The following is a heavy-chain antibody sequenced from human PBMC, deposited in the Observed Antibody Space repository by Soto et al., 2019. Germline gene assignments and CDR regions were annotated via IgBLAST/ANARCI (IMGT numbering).Heavy chain of an antibody. J-gene: IGHJ6*02. CDR2: INPNSGGT. D-gene: IGHD6-19*01. CDR1: GYTFTGYY. V-gene: IGHV1-2*04. CDR3: ARETNSSGWGYYYYGMDV. Sequence: ASVKVSCKASGYTFTGYYMHWVRQAPGQGLEWMGWINPNSGGTNYAQKFQGWVTMTRDTSISTAYMELSRLRSDDTAVYYCARETNSSGWGYYYYGMDVWGQGTTVTVSS.